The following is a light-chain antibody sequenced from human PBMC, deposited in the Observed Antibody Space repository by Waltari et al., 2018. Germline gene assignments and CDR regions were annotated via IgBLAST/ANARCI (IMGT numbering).Light chain of an antibody. CDR2: DVS. V-gene: IGLV2-14*03. Sequence: QSALTQPASVSGSLGQSLTISCTGTSSDVGGYNYVSWYQQHPGKAPKLMIYDVSNRPSGVSNRFSGSKSGNTASLTISGLQAEDEADYYCSSYTSSSTWVFGGGTKLTVL. J-gene: IGLJ3*02. CDR1: SSDVGGYNY. CDR3: SSYTSSSTWV.